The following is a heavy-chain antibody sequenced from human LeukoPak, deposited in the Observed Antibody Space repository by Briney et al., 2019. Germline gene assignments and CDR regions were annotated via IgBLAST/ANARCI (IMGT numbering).Heavy chain of an antibody. D-gene: IGHD1-7*01. J-gene: IGHJ4*02. Sequence: GGSLRPSCAASGFTFSSYWMHWVRQAPGKGLVWVSRIASDGSTVYADSVKGRFTISRDNAKNTLYLQMNSLRAEDTAVYYCAKEYNWNYGYFFDYWGQGTLVTVSS. V-gene: IGHV3-74*01. CDR2: IASDGST. CDR3: AKEYNWNYGYFFDY. CDR1: GFTFSSYW.